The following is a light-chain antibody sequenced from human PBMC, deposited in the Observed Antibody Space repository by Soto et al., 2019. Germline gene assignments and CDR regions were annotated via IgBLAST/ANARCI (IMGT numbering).Light chain of an antibody. CDR2: GAS. CDR1: QGIRND. CDR3: LQDYNFPYT. Sequence: AIRMTQSPSSLSASVGDRVTITCRASQGIRNDLNWYQQKPGKAPKLLIYGASSLQSGVSSRFSGSESGPDFTLTISSLQPEDFATYYCLQDYNFPYTFGQGTKLEIK. J-gene: IGKJ2*01. V-gene: IGKV1-6*02.